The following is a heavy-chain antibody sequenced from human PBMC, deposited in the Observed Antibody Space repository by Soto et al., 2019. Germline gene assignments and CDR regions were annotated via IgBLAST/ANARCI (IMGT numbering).Heavy chain of an antibody. Sequence: SETLSLTCTVSGGSISSYYWGWIRRPPGKGLEWIGSIYYSGSTYYNPSLKSRVTISVDTSKNQFSLILSSVTAADTAVYYCVRHQEVRGVTIPFHYYGMDVWGQGTTVTVSS. V-gene: IGHV4-39*01. CDR3: VRHQEVRGVTIPFHYYGMDV. D-gene: IGHD3-10*01. CDR2: IYYSGST. CDR1: GGSISSYY. J-gene: IGHJ6*02.